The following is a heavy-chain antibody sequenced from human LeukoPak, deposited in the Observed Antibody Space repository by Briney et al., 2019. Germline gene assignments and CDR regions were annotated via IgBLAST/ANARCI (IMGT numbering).Heavy chain of an antibody. CDR3: ARGGGSGYQFDY. CDR2: ISYDGSNK. Sequence: GRSLRLSCAASGFTFSSYAVHWVRQAPGKGLEWGAVISYDGSNKYYADSVKGRFTISRDNSKNTLYLQMNSLRAEDTAVYYCARGGGSGYQFDYWGQGTLVTVSS. J-gene: IGHJ4*02. V-gene: IGHV3-30*04. D-gene: IGHD3-22*01. CDR1: GFTFSSYA.